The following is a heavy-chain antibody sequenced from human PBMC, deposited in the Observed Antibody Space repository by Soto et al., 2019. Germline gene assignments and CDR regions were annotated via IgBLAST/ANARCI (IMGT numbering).Heavy chain of an antibody. D-gene: IGHD2-2*01. CDR1: GGSFSGYY. J-gene: IGHJ6*02. CDR2: INHSGST. V-gene: IGHV4-34*01. Sequence: QVQLQQWGAGLLKPSETLSLTCAVYGGSFSGYYWSWIRQPPGKGLEWIGEINHSGSTNYNPSLRNRVTISVETSKDQFSLQLSSVTAAYTAVYYCARWSVVVPAAVDYYYYGMYVWGQCTTVTVSS. CDR3: ARWSVVVPAAVDYYYYGMYV.